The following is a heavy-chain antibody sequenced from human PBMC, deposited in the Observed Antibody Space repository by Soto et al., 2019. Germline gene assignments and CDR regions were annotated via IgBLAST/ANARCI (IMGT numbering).Heavy chain of an antibody. CDR3: ARGRPQYDFWSGYDHELDV. J-gene: IGHJ6*04. D-gene: IGHD3-3*01. V-gene: IGHV3-74*01. Sequence: EVQLVESGGGLVQPGGSLRLSCAASGFTFSSYWMHWVRQAPGKGLVWVSRINSDGSSTSYADSVKGRFTISRDNAKNTLYLQMNSLRAEDTAVYYCARGRPQYDFWSGYDHELDVWGKGTTVTVSS. CDR1: GFTFSSYW. CDR2: INSDGSST.